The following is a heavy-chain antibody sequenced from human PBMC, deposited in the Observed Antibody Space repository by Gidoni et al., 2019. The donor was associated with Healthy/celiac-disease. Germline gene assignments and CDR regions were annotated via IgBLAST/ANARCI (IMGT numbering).Heavy chain of an antibody. CDR2: IYYSGST. CDR1: GGSISSYY. Sequence: QVQLQESGPGLVKPSETLSLTCTVSGGSISSYYWSWIRQPPGKGLEWIGYIYYSGSTNYNPSLKSRVTISVDTSKNQFSLKLSSVTAADTAVYYCARDRSSNFDYWGQGTLVTVSS. V-gene: IGHV4-59*01. J-gene: IGHJ4*02. CDR3: ARDRSSNFDY. D-gene: IGHD6-13*01.